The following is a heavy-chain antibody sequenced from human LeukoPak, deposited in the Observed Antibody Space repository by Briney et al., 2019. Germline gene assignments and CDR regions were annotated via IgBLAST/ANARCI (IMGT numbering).Heavy chain of an antibody. CDR2: IYYSGST. V-gene: IGHV4-39*01. Sequence: SPSETLSLTCTVSGGSISSSSYYWGWIRQPPGKGLERIGSIYYSGSTYYNPSLKSRVTISVDTSKNQFSLKLSSVTAADTAVYYCARRLLWFGERNWFDPWGQGTLVTVSS. CDR3: ARRLLWFGERNWFDP. D-gene: IGHD3-10*01. CDR1: GGSISSSSYY. J-gene: IGHJ5*02.